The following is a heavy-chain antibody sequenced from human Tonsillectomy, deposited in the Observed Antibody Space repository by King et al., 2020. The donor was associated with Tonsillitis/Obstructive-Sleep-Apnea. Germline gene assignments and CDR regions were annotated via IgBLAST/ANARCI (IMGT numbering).Heavy chain of an antibody. Sequence: VQLVESGGGLIQPGGSLRLSCAASGFTVSSNYMSWVRQAPGRGLEWVSVIYSGGSTYYADSVKGRFTISRDNSKNTLYLQMNSLRVEDTAVYYCARVTPLYGGNSFDAFDIWGQGTMVTVSS. V-gene: IGHV3-53*01. CDR1: GFTVSSNY. CDR3: ARVTPLYGGNSFDAFDI. D-gene: IGHD4-23*01. J-gene: IGHJ3*02. CDR2: IYSGGST.